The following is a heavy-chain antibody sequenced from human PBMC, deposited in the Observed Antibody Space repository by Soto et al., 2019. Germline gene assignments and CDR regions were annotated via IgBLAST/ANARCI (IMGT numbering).Heavy chain of an antibody. CDR2: IRSKANSYAT. Sequence: EVPLVESGGGLVQPGGSLKLSCAASGFTFSGSAMHWVRQASGKGLEWVGRIRSKANSYATAYAASVKGRFTISRDDSKNTAYLQMNSLKTEDTAVYYCTSSVYSSYDYWGQGTLVTVSS. CDR1: GFTFSGSA. V-gene: IGHV3-73*01. J-gene: IGHJ4*02. CDR3: TSSVYSSYDY. D-gene: IGHD6-19*01.